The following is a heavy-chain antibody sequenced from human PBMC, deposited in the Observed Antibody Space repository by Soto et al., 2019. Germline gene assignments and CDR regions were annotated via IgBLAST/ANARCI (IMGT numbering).Heavy chain of an antibody. D-gene: IGHD3-22*01. CDR1: GGSVGNSSFY. CDR2: IYYSGST. CDR3: ARVRSSGYYGLLDY. J-gene: IGHJ4*02. V-gene: IGHV4-61*01. Sequence: SETLSLTCAVSGGSVGNSSFYWSWIRQPPGERLEWIGNIYYSGSTNYNPSLKSRATISVHTSKNQFSLKLTSVTAADTAVYYCARVRSSGYYGLLDYWGQGTLVTVSS.